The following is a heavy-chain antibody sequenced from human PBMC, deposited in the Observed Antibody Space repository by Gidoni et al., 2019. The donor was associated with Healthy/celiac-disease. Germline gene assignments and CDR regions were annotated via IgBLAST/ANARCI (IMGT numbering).Heavy chain of an antibody. V-gene: IGHV1-46*01. D-gene: IGHD6-19*01. CDR2: INPSGGST. Sequence: QVQLVQSGAEVQKPGASVKVSCKASGYTFTSYYMHWVRQAPGQGLEWMGIINPSGGSTSYAQKFQGRVTMTKDTSTSTVYMELSSLRSEDTAVYYCARTRGIAVAGTEYNWFDPWGQGTLVTVSS. CDR3: ARTRGIAVAGTEYNWFDP. J-gene: IGHJ5*02. CDR1: GYTFTSYY.